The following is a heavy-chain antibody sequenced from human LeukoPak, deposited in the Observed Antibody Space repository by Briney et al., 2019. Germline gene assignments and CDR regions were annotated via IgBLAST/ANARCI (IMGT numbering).Heavy chain of an antibody. Sequence: GGSLRLSCAASGFALSSYGMHWVRQAPGNGLELVAIIWFDGSDKYYADSVRGRFTISRDNSKNTLYLQMNSLRAEDTAVYYCARDPVRSSGCSYFDNWGQGTLVTV. D-gene: IGHD5-18*01. CDR2: IWFDGSDK. CDR1: GFALSSYG. V-gene: IGHV3-33*01. CDR3: ARDPVRSSGCSYFDN. J-gene: IGHJ4*02.